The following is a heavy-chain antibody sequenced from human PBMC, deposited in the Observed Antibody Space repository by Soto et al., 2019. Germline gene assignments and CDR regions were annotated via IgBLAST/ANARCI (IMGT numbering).Heavy chain of an antibody. CDR3: ARDRQWEPLLY. Sequence: QVQLVQSGSEVKKPGASVRVTCKASGYTFRNYGISWVREAPGQGLEWMGWVSAYNRNSNYAQKFKNRVIMTADTATSTAYLELRGLSSDDTAIYYCARDRQWEPLLYWGQGTLVTVSS. CDR1: GYTFRNYG. CDR2: VSAYNRNS. D-gene: IGHD1-26*01. V-gene: IGHV1-18*01. J-gene: IGHJ4*02.